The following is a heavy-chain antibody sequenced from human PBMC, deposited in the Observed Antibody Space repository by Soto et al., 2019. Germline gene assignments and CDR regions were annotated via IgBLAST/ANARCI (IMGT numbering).Heavy chain of an antibody. Sequence: PGGSLRLSCAASGFTFSSYAVSWVRQAPGKGLEWVSAISGSGGSTYYADSVKGRFTISRDNSKNTLYLQMNSLRAEDTAVYYCARVPLTVTRYYYMDVWGKGTTVTVSS. J-gene: IGHJ6*03. CDR3: ARVPLTVTRYYYMDV. CDR1: GFTFSSYA. CDR2: ISGSGGST. V-gene: IGHV3-23*01. D-gene: IGHD4-17*01.